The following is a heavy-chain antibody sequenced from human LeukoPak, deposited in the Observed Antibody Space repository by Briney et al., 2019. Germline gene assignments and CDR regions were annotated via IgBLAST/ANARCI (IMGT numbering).Heavy chain of an antibody. D-gene: IGHD3-22*01. V-gene: IGHV1-46*01. CDR3: VRAAAYDSSGYSDDAFDI. CDR1: GYTFTNYY. Sequence: GASVKVSCKASGYTFTNYYMHWVRQAPGQGLEWVGIINPSDTSTTYAQKFQGRVTMTRDTSTSTVYMELSSLRSEDTAVYYCVRAAAYDSSGYSDDAFDIWGQGTMVTVSS. J-gene: IGHJ3*02. CDR2: INPSDTST.